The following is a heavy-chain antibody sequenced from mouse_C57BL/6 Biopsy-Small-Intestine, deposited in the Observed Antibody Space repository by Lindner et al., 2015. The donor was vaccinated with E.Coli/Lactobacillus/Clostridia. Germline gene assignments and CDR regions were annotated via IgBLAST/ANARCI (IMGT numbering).Heavy chain of an antibody. J-gene: IGHJ3*01. CDR3: ARGTSGLLWFVY. CDR1: GYTFTSYV. CDR2: INPYNDGT. V-gene: IGHV1-14*01. Sequence: VQLQESGPELVKPGASVRMSCEASGYTFTSYVIHWVKQKPGQGLEWIGYINPYNDGTKYNEKFKGKATLTSAKSSSTAYMELSSLTSEDSAVYYCARGTSGLLWFVYWGQGTLVTVSA. D-gene: IGHD2-10*01.